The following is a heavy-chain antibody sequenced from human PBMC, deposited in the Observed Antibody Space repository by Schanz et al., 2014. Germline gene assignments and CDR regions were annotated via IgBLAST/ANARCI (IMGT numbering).Heavy chain of an antibody. CDR3: AKHVRSLTGNDY. J-gene: IGHJ4*02. D-gene: IGHD3-9*01. Sequence: EVQLLESGGTVVQPGGSLRVSCAASGFTFSNHALSWVRQAPGKGLEWVSGIGGSGDSTHYADSVKGRFIISRDNSKNTLYLQVNSLRAEDTAVYYCAKHVRSLTGNDYWGQGTLVTVSS. CDR1: GFTFSNHA. V-gene: IGHV3-23*01. CDR2: IGGSGDST.